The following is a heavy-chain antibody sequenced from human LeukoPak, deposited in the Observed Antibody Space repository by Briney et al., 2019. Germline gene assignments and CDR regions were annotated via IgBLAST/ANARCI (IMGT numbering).Heavy chain of an antibody. J-gene: IGHJ3*02. Sequence: ASETLSLTCAVSGGSISSGGYSWSWIRQPPGKGLEWIGYIYHSGSTYYNPSLKSRVTISVDRSKNQFSLKLSSVTAADTAVYYCARDLVTVTKGFDIWGQGTMVSVSS. D-gene: IGHD4-17*01. CDR2: IYHSGST. CDR3: ARDLVTVTKGFDI. V-gene: IGHV4-30-2*01. CDR1: GGSISSGGYS.